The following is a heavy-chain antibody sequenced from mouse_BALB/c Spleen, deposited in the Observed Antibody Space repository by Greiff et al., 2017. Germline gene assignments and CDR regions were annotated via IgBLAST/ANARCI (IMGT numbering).Heavy chain of an antibody. Sequence: VQLQQSGAELVRPGSSVKISCKASGYAFSSYWMNWVKQRPGQGLEWIGQIYPGDGDTNYNGKFKGKATLTADKSSSTAYMQLSSLTSEDSAVYFCARSGDEAFAYWGQGTLVTVSA. CDR2: IYPGDGDT. V-gene: IGHV1-80*01. CDR3: ARSGDEAFAY. D-gene: IGHD3-2*02. J-gene: IGHJ3*01. CDR1: GYAFSSYW.